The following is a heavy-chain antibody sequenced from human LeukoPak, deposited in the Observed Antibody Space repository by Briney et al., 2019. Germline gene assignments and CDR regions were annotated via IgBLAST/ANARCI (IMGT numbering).Heavy chain of an antibody. J-gene: IGHJ4*02. V-gene: IGHV3-23*01. CDR1: GFTFSSYA. Sequence: GSLRLSCAASGFTFSSYAMSWVRQAPGKGLEWVSAISGSGGSTYYADSVKGRFTISRDNSKNTLYLQMNSLRAEDTAVYYCAKRQCYDFWSGYYTFDYWGQGTLVTVSS. CDR3: AKRQCYDFWSGYYTFDY. D-gene: IGHD3-3*01. CDR2: ISGSGGST.